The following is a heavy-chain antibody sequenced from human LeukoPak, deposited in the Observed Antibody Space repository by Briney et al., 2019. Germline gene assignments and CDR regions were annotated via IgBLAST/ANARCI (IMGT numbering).Heavy chain of an antibody. CDR3: ARGGGSQLGSWYMHYYGMDV. D-gene: IGHD6-13*01. V-gene: IGHV3-30*03. Sequence: GRSLRLSCAASGFTFSSYGMHWVRQAPGKGLEWVAVISYDGSNKYYADSVKGRFTFSRDNSKNTLYLQMNSLRAEDTAVYYCARGGGSQLGSWYMHYYGMDVWGKGTTVTVSS. J-gene: IGHJ6*04. CDR1: GFTFSSYG. CDR2: ISYDGSNK.